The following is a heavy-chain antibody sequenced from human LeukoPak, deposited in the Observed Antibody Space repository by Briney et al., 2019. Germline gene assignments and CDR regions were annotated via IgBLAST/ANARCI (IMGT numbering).Heavy chain of an antibody. J-gene: IGHJ3*01. Sequence: QSLSLPSALSLDTVSSISAACASVRQTPPRGIGWLGSTYYRYKWDNDYAASVKSRLTITPDTSRNQFSLQLNSVSPADTAVYYCARKQALSLSCSFDFWGQGTMVTVSS. CDR3: ARKQALSLSCSFDF. D-gene: IGHD3-16*02. CDR1: LDTVSSISAA. V-gene: IGHV6-1*01. CDR2: TYYRYKWDN.